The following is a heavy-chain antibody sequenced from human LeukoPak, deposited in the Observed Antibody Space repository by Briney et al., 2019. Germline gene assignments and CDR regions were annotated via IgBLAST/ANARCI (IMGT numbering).Heavy chain of an antibody. Sequence: SETLSLTCIVSGDSISRNTYHWGWVRQPPGKGLEWIGTIYYSGSIYYNQSLRGRVALSVDSSKNQFSLKLTSVTAADTAVYYCGRLNTDWGFLFDSWGQGTLVTVSS. V-gene: IGHV4-39*01. J-gene: IGHJ4*02. CDR3: GRLNTDWGFLFDS. CDR1: GDSISRNTYH. D-gene: IGHD7-27*01. CDR2: IYYSGSI.